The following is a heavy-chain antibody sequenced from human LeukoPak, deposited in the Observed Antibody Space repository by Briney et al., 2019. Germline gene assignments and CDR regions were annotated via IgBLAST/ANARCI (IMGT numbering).Heavy chain of an antibody. CDR2: ISWNSGSI. CDR3: AKDRSSSWVRRGASDL. Sequence: GGSLRLSCAASGFTFDDYGMHWVRQVPGKGLEWVSSISWNSGSIGYADSVKGRFTISRDNAKNSLFLQMNSLRAEDMALYYCAKDRSSSWVRRGASDLWGQGTMVTVSS. V-gene: IGHV3-9*03. J-gene: IGHJ3*01. CDR1: GFTFDDYG. D-gene: IGHD6-13*01.